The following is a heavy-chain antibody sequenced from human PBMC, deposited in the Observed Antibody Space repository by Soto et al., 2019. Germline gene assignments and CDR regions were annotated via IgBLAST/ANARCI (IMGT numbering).Heavy chain of an antibody. D-gene: IGHD2-2*01. J-gene: IGHJ6*03. CDR1: GYTFTSYD. CDR2: MNPNSGNT. Sequence: ASVTVSCTASGYTFTSYDINWVRQATGQGLEWMGWMNPNSGNTGYAQKFQGRVTMTRNTSISTAYMELSSLRSEDTAVYYCARSEDTGRYQRGYYYYMDVWGKGTTVTVSS. V-gene: IGHV1-8*01. CDR3: ARSEDTGRYQRGYYYYMDV.